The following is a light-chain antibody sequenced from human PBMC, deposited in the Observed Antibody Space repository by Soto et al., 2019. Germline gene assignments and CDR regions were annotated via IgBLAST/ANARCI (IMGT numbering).Light chain of an antibody. CDR3: QVWDSGSAHVV. CDR1: NIGSKG. V-gene: IGLV3-21*04. J-gene: IGLJ2*01. CDR2: SDT. Sequence: SSELTQPPSVSVAQGKTASISCGGNNIGSKGVHWYQQKPGQAPVLVIYSDTDLPPVIPERFSGSNSANLATLTISRVEAGDEADYFCQVWDSGSAHVVFGGGTKVSVL.